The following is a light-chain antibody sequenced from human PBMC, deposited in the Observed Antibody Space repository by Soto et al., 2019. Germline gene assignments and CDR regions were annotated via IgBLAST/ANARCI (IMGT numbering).Light chain of an antibody. CDR3: HRYNTAPFP. V-gene: IGKV1-5*03. Sequence: DIQMTQSPSTLSASVGDRVTITCRASQSISSWVAWYQQKPGKAPKLLIYKASSLESGVPSRFSGSGSGTEFTLTISSLQPADFATYYCHRYNTAPFPFGQGTKLAFK. CDR2: KAS. J-gene: IGKJ2*01. CDR1: QSISSW.